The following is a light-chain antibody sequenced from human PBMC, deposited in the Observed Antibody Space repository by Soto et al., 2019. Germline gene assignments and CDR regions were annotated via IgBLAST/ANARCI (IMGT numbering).Light chain of an antibody. V-gene: IGLV2-14*03. Sequence: QSVLTQPASLSGSPGQSIAISCTGTSSDVGGYNFVSWYQHHPGKAPKLMIYDVSSRPSGVSHRFSGSKSGNTASPTISGLQAEDEADYYCSSYTRSSTPYVFGTGTKVTVL. CDR2: DVS. J-gene: IGLJ1*01. CDR3: SSYTRSSTPYV. CDR1: SSDVGGYNF.